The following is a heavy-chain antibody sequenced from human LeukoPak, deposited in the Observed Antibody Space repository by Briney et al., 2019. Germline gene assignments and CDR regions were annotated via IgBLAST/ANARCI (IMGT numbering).Heavy chain of an antibody. V-gene: IGHV1-69*13. CDR2: IIPIFGTA. J-gene: IGHJ3*02. CDR1: GGTFSSYA. CDR3: ASSSYYYDSSGYYPTDAFDI. Sequence: ASVKVSCKASGGTFSSYAISWVRQAPGQGLEWMGGIIPIFGTANYAQKFQGRVTITADESTSTAYMELSSLRSEDTAVYYCASSSYYYDSSGYYPTDAFDIWGQGTMVTVSS. D-gene: IGHD3-22*01.